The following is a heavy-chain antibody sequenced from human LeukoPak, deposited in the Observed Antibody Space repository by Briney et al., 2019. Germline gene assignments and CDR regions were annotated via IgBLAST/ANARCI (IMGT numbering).Heavy chain of an antibody. V-gene: IGHV3-30*03. Sequence: GGSLRLSCAASGFTFSNYGIHWVRQAPGKGLEWVTIISYDGSNKYYADSVKGRFTISRDNSKNTLYLQMASLRDEDMGVYYCARVGPATAFDYWGQGTQVTVSS. CDR1: GFTFSNYG. J-gene: IGHJ4*02. CDR3: ARVGPATAFDY. CDR2: ISYDGSNK.